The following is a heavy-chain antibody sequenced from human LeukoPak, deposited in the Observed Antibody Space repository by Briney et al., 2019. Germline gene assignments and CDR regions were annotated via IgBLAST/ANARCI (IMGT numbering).Heavy chain of an antibody. CDR1: GFTFDDYA. J-gene: IGHJ4*02. Sequence: GRSLRLSCAASGFTFDDYAMHWVRQAPGKGLEWVSGISWNSGSIGYADSVKGRFTISRDNAKNSLYLQMNSLRAEDMALYYCAKGDSSSWYSTSSQFDYWGQGTLVTVSS. CDR3: AKGDSSSWYSTSSQFDY. CDR2: ISWNSGSI. V-gene: IGHV3-9*03. D-gene: IGHD6-13*01.